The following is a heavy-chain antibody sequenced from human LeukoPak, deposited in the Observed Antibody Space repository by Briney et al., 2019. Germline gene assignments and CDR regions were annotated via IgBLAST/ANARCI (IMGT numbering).Heavy chain of an antibody. J-gene: IGHJ6*02. CDR2: LYYGGRT. CDR1: GGSICSYY. V-gene: IGHV4-59*01. D-gene: IGHD2-15*01. CDR3: ASVSSGGSSYYYYGMDV. Sequence: SETLSLTCTVSGGSICSYYWRWIRQPPGKGLVWFGYLYYGGRTNYCQSLKSRVTISVDSSKHQFSLELSSVTAADTAVYYCASVSSGGSSYYYYGMDVWGQGNTVSVSS.